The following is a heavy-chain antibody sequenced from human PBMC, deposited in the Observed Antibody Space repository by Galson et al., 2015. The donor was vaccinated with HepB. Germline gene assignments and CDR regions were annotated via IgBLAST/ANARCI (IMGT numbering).Heavy chain of an antibody. V-gene: IGHV1-18*01. CDR3: ARGATPFSWSPSDV. D-gene: IGHD6-13*01. CDR1: VYTFTSYG. J-gene: IGHJ6*04. Sequence: SVKVSCKASVYTFTSYGISWVRQAPGQGLEWMGWVSAYNGNTNYAQKLQGRVTMTTDTSTSTAYMELRSLSSDDTAVYYCARGATPFSWSPSDVWGKGTTVTVSS. CDR2: VSAYNGNT.